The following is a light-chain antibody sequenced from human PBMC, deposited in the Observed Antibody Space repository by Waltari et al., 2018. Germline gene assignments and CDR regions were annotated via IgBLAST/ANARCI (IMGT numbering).Light chain of an antibody. CDR3: QSYDPSLSVV. J-gene: IGLJ2*01. CDR1: GSNIGAGYD. CDR2: GFN. V-gene: IGLV1-40*01. Sequence: QSVLTQPPSVSGAPGQRVSISCTGSGSNIGAGYDVHWYQQLPGKAPKLLIYGFNTRPLGFPDRFPGSLSGTSAYLAIAGLQADDEADYYCQSYDPSLSVVFGGGTRLTVL.